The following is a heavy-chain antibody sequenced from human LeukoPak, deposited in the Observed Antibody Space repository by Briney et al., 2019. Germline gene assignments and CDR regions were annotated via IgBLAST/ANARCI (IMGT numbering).Heavy chain of an antibody. J-gene: IGHJ4*02. V-gene: IGHV3-21*01. CDR3: AIRKSGNAIDY. Sequence: PGGSLRLSCAASGFTFSSYSMNWVRQAPGKGLEWVSSITSSGRYIYYADSVKGRFTISRDNSKNTLYLLMNSLRAEDTAVYYCAIRKSGNAIDYWGQGTLVTVSS. CDR2: ITSSGRYI. CDR1: GFTFSSYS. D-gene: IGHD5-12*01.